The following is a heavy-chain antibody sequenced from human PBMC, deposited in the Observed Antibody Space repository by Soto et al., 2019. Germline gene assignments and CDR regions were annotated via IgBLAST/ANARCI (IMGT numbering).Heavy chain of an antibody. CDR3: ARGASGYGNFDY. Sequence: EVQLVESGGGLVQPGGSLRLSCTASGFTFSSYWMHWVRQAPGKGLVWVSRIDSDGSPTNYADFVKGRFTISRDNAKNTLYLQMNSLRVEDTAVYYCARGASGYGNFDYWGQGTLVTVS. V-gene: IGHV3-74*01. J-gene: IGHJ4*02. D-gene: IGHD5-12*01. CDR1: GFTFSSYW. CDR2: IDSDGSPT.